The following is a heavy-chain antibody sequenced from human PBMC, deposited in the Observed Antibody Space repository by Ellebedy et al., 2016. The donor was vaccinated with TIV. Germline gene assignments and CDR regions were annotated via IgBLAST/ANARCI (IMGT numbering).Heavy chain of an antibody. CDR1: GGSISSYY. D-gene: IGHD6-19*01. CDR2: IYTSGST. J-gene: IGHJ4*02. Sequence: GSLRLSXTVSGGSISSYYWSWIRQPAGKGLEWIGRIYTSGSTNYNPSLKSRVTMSVDTSKNQFSLKLSSVTAADTAVYYCARPPYSSGWFRGVDYWGQGTLVTVSS. CDR3: ARPPYSSGWFRGVDY. V-gene: IGHV4-4*07.